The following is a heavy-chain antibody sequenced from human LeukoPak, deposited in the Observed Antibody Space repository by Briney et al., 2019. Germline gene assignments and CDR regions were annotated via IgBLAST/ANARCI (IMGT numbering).Heavy chain of an antibody. CDR3: ARERYLY. Sequence: GGSLRLSCAASGFTFDDYAMHWVRQAPGKGLEWVSGISWNSGSIGYADSVKGRFTISRDNAKNSLYLQMNSLRAEDTAVYYCARERYLYWGQGTLATVSS. J-gene: IGHJ4*02. D-gene: IGHD2-2*02. V-gene: IGHV3-9*01. CDR2: ISWNSGSI. CDR1: GFTFDDYA.